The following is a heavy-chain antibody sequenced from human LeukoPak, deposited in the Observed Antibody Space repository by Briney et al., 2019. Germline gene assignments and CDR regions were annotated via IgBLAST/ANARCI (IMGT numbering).Heavy chain of an antibody. CDR3: AREGYCSSTSCYYFDY. J-gene: IGHJ4*02. CDR2: ISSSSSTI. V-gene: IGHV3-48*01. D-gene: IGHD2-2*01. CDR1: GFTFSSYS. Sequence: QSGGSLRLSCAASGFTFSSYSMNWVRQAPGKGLEWVSYISSSSSTIYYADSVKGRFTISRDNAKNSLYLQMNSLRAEDTAVYYCAREGYCSSTSCYYFDYWGQGTLVTVSS.